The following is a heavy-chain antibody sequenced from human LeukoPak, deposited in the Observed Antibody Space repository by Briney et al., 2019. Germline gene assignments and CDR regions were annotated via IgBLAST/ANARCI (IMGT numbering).Heavy chain of an antibody. J-gene: IGHJ4*02. Sequence: GGSLRLSCAASGFTFSSCAMSWVRQAPGKGLEWVSAISGSGGSTYYADSVKGRFTISRDNSKNTLYLQMNSLRAEDTAVYYCAKTKYYYDSSGYYYDYWGQGTLVTVSS. D-gene: IGHD3-22*01. CDR3: AKTKYYYDSSGYYYDY. V-gene: IGHV3-23*01. CDR1: GFTFSSCA. CDR2: ISGSGGST.